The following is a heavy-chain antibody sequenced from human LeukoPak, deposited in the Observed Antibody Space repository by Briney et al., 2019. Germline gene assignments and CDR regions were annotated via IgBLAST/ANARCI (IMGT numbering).Heavy chain of an antibody. Sequence: GASVKVSCKASGYTFTSYYMHWVRQAPGQGLEWMGGSIPIFGTANYAQKFQGRVTITADKSTSTAYMEVSSLRSEDTAVYYCAGGRPRGYCSGGSCYHNFDYWGQGTLVTVSS. D-gene: IGHD2-15*01. J-gene: IGHJ4*02. CDR2: SIPIFGTA. CDR3: AGGRPRGYCSGGSCYHNFDY. V-gene: IGHV1-69*06. CDR1: GYTFTSYY.